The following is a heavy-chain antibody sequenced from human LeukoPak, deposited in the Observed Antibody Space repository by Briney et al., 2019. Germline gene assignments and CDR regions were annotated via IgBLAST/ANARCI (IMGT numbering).Heavy chain of an antibody. V-gene: IGHV3-30*01. Sequence: PGGSLRLSCAASGFTFSSYAMHWVRQAPGKGLEWVAVISYDGSNKYYADSVKGRFTISRDNSKNTLYLQMNSLRAEDTAVYCCASVGSKFYWGQGTLVTVSS. CDR1: GFTFSSYA. D-gene: IGHD1-26*01. J-gene: IGHJ4*02. CDR2: ISYDGSNK. CDR3: ASVGSKFY.